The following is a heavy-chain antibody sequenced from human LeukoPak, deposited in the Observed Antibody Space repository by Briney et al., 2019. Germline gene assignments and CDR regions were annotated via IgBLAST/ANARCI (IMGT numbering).Heavy chain of an antibody. CDR3: ARDKRRDDYNL. J-gene: IGHJ4*02. V-gene: IGHV1-69*13. CDR1: GGTFSSHA. D-gene: IGHD5-24*01. CDR2: IIPIFGTA. Sequence: SMKVSCKASGGTFSSHAISWVRQAPGQGLEWMGGIIPIFGTADYEQNFQGRVTITVDESTSTAYMELSSLRSEDTAVYYCARDKRRDDYNLWGQGTLVTVSS.